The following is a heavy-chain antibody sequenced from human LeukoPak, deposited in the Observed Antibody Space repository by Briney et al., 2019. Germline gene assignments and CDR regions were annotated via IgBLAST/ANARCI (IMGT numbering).Heavy chain of an antibody. CDR1: GSTFTDYY. CDR2: INPNSGGT. CDR3: ARASYYYDSSGYPGYYFDY. Sequence: ASVKVSCKASGSTFTDYYMHWVRQAPGQGLEGMGWINPNSGGTNYAQKFQGRVTMTRDTSISTAYMDLSRLRSDDTAVYYCARASYYYDSSGYPGYYFDYWGQGTWSPSPQ. D-gene: IGHD3-22*01. V-gene: IGHV1-2*02. J-gene: IGHJ4*02.